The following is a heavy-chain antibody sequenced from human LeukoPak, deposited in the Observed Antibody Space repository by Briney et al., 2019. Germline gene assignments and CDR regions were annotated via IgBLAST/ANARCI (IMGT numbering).Heavy chain of an antibody. CDR3: ARGSKTTMIVVVKPQGRRAEYFQH. CDR1: GGSFSGYY. Sequence: SETLSLTCAVYGGSFSGYYWSWIRQPPGKGLEWIGEINHSGSTNYNPSLKSRVTISVDTSKNQFSLKLSSVTAADTAVYYCARGSKTTMIVVVKPQGRRAEYFQHWGQGTLVTVSS. V-gene: IGHV4-34*01. D-gene: IGHD3-22*01. CDR2: INHSGST. J-gene: IGHJ1*01.